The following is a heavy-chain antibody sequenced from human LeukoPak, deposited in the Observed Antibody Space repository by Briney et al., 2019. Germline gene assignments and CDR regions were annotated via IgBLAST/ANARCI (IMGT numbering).Heavy chain of an antibody. Sequence: PGGSLRLSCAASGFTCSSYAMNWVRQTPGKGLEWIGDITHSGSTNYNPSLKSRVTISVDTSKNQFSLKLTSVTAADTAVYYCARGAPGYWGQGTLVTVSS. CDR3: ARGAPGY. V-gene: IGHV4-34*01. CDR2: ITHSGST. CDR1: GFTCSSYA. J-gene: IGHJ4*02.